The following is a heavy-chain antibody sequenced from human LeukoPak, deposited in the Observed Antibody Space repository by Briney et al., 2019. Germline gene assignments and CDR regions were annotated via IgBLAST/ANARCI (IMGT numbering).Heavy chain of an antibody. D-gene: IGHD6-19*01. V-gene: IGHV3-23*01. J-gene: IGHJ5*02. CDR3: ARGRTWVAAWYNWFDP. CDR1: GFTFSSYA. CDR2: ISGSGSIP. Sequence: PGGSLRLSCTASGFTFSSYAMSWVRQAPGEGLEWVSAISGSGSIPYYADSVKDRFTISRDNSKNTLYLQMNSLRAEDTAVYYCARGRTWVAAWYNWFDPWGQGTLVTVSS.